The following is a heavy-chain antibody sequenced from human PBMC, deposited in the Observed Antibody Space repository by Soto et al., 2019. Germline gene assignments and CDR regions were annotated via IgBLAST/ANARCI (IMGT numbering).Heavy chain of an antibody. Sequence: PGGSLRLSCAASGFTFSSYSMSWVRQAPGKGLEWVSGFRTSGDGGTTYYADSVKGRFTISRDNSNSTLYLHMNSLRPEDTAVYYCARDAYNYGYFSSWVQGTLVTVSS. J-gene: IGHJ5*02. D-gene: IGHD5-12*01. CDR1: GFTFSSYS. V-gene: IGHV3-23*01. CDR2: FRTSGDGGTT. CDR3: ARDAYNYGYFSS.